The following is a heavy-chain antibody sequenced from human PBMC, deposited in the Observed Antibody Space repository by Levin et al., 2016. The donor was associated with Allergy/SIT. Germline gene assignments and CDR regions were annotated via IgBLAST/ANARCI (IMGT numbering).Heavy chain of an antibody. D-gene: IGHD2-2*01. CDR1: GGSISGHY. CDR2: ISYTGKT. CDR3: ARGGKIVPTPAAMNWFDS. V-gene: IGHV4-59*11. J-gene: IGHJ5*01. Sequence: LSCTVSGGSISGHYWSWIRQPPGKGLEWIGYISYTGKTNYNPSLRSRVTFSMDTPKNQFSLQVNSVTAADTAVYFCARGGKIVPTPAAMNWFDSWGQGTLVTVSS.